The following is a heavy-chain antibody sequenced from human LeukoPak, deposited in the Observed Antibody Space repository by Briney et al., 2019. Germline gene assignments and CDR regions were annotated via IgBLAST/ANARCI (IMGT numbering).Heavy chain of an antibody. V-gene: IGHV4-31*02. CDR3: ARAQKSLWFGEFHY. D-gene: IGHD3-10*01. CDR2: IYYSGST. J-gene: IGHJ4*02. Sequence: LRLSCAVSGFTFSRHWMYWVRQHPGKGLEWIGYIYYSGSTYYNPSLKNRVTISVDTSKNQFSLKLSSVTAADTAVYYCARAQKSLWFGEFHYWGQGTLVTVSS. CDR1: GFTFSRHW.